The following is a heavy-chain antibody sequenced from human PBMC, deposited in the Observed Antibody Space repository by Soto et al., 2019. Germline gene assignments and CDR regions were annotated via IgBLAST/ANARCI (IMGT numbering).Heavy chain of an antibody. V-gene: IGHV5-51*03. Sequence: EVQLVQSGAEVKKPGESLKISCKGSGYSFTSYWIGWVRQMPGKGLEWMGIIYPGDSDTRYSPSFQGQVTISADKSINTAHRQWSSLKASDPAMYYCARLVRFSSSWSGGGYWGQGTLVTVSS. CDR1: GYSFTSYW. D-gene: IGHD6-13*01. CDR2: IYPGDSDT. J-gene: IGHJ4*02. CDR3: ARLVRFSSSWSGGGY.